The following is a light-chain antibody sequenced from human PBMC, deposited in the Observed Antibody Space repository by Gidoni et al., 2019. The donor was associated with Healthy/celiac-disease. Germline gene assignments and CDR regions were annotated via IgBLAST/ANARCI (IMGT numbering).Light chain of an antibody. CDR3: QQHNNWPLT. CDR1: QSVSSN. V-gene: IGKV3-15*01. Sequence: IGMTQSPATLSVSPGERATLSCRASQSVSSNLAWYQQKPGQAPRLLIYGASTRATGIPARFSGSGSGTEFTLTISSLQSEDFAVYYCQQHNNWPLTFGGGTKVEIK. J-gene: IGKJ4*01. CDR2: GAS.